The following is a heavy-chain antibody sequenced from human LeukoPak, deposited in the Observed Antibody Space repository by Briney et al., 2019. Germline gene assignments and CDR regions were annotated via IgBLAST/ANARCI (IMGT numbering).Heavy chain of an antibody. D-gene: IGHD3-10*01. CDR2: TYYRSKWYK. V-gene: IGHV6-1*01. CDR1: GDSVSSNSAA. J-gene: IGHJ4*02. CDR3: ARASDYYGPGSYYNHFDY. Sequence: SLTVSLTCAISGDSVSSNSAAWTWIRQSPSRGLQWLGRTYYRSKWYKDYEVSVKSRITINPDTSKHQFSLQLSSVTPEDTAVYYCARASDYYGPGSYYNHFDYWGQGTLVTVSS.